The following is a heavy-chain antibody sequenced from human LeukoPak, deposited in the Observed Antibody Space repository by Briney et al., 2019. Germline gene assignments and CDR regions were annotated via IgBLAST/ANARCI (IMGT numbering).Heavy chain of an antibody. V-gene: IGHV1-2*02. D-gene: IGHD3-3*01. J-gene: IGHJ6*03. CDR2: INPNSGGT. CDR1: GYTFTGYY. CDR3: ARESYSEWFYYYYYMDV. Sequence: ASVKVSCKASGYTFTGYYMHWVRQAPGQGLEWMGWINPNSGGTNYAQKFQGRVTMTRDTSISTAYMELSRLRSDDTAVYYCARESYSEWFYYYYYMDVWGKGTMVTVSS.